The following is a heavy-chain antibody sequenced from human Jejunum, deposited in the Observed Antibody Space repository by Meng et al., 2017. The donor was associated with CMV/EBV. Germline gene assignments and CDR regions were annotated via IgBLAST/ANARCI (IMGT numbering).Heavy chain of an antibody. Sequence: YTFTNYGISWVRQAPGQGLEYMGWISAYDGDTNYAQKLQDRVTMTTDTSTSTAYMELRSLRSDDTAVYYCARDETNIVVEPAAIPFDYWGQGTLSPSPQ. J-gene: IGHJ4*02. CDR3: ARDETNIVVEPAAIPFDY. CDR1: YTFTNYG. CDR2: ISAYDGDT. V-gene: IGHV1-18*01. D-gene: IGHD2-2*01.